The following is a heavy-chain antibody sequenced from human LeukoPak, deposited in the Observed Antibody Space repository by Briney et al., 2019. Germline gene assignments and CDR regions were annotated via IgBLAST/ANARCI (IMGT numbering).Heavy chain of an antibody. CDR1: GFTFDDYA. J-gene: IGHJ4*02. CDR2: ISWNSGSI. Sequence: GRSLGLSCAASGFTFDDYAMHWVRHAPGKGLEWVSGISWNSGSIGYADSVKGRFTISRDNAKNSLYLQMNSLRAEDTALYYCAKGLSTQWLVDYFDYWGQGTLVTVSS. D-gene: IGHD6-19*01. CDR3: AKGLSTQWLVDYFDY. V-gene: IGHV3-9*01.